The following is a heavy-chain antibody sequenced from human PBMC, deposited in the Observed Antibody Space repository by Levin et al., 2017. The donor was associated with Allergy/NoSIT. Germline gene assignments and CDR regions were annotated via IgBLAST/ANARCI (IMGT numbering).Heavy chain of an antibody. Sequence: HPGGSLRLSCAASGFTFSSYDMHWVRQATGKGLEWVSAIGTAGDTYYPGSVKGRFTISRENAKNSLYLQMNSLRAGDTAVYYCARSYAGVGGATTPDAFDIWGQGTMVTVSS. J-gene: IGHJ3*02. CDR3: ARSYAGVGGATTPDAFDI. D-gene: IGHD1-26*01. V-gene: IGHV3-13*01. CDR2: IGTAGDT. CDR1: GFTFSSYD.